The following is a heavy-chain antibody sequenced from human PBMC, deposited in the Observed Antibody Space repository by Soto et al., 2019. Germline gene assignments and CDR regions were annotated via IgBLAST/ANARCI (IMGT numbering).Heavy chain of an antibody. D-gene: IGHD3-3*01. V-gene: IGHV3-13*01. CDR2: IGTAGDT. CDR1: GFTFSSYD. J-gene: IGHJ4*02. CDR3: ARAQYYDFWSGYRGGFDY. Sequence: GGSLRLSCAASGFTFSSYDMHWVRQATGKGLEWVSAIGTAGDTYYPGSVKGRFTISRENAKNSLYLQMNSLRAEDTAVYYCARAQYYDFWSGYRGGFDYWGQGTLVTVSS.